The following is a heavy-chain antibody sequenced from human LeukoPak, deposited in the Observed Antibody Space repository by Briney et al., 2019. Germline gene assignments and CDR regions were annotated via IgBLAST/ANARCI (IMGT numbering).Heavy chain of an antibody. Sequence: KTSETLSLTCTVSGGSISSYYWSWIRQPPGKGLEWIGYIYYSGSTNYNPSLKSRVTISVDTSKTQFSLKLSSVTAADTAVYYCARHIEHPSGSYYRFPDYWGQGTLVTVSS. D-gene: IGHD1-26*01. CDR3: ARHIEHPSGSYYRFPDY. J-gene: IGHJ4*02. V-gene: IGHV4-59*08. CDR2: IYYSGST. CDR1: GGSISSYY.